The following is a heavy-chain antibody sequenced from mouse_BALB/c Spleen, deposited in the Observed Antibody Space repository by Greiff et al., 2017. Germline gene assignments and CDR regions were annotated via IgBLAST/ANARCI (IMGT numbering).Heavy chain of an antibody. D-gene: IGHD1-1*02. J-gene: IGHJ1*01. CDR2: ISSGGGNT. CDR3: ARYYGGYFDV. CDR1: GFTFSSYT. V-gene: IGHV5-9*03. Sequence: DVKLVESGGGLVKPGGSLKLSCAASGFTFSSYTMSWVRQTPEKRLEWVATISSGGGNTYYPDSVKGRFTISRDNAKNNLYLQMSSLRSEDTALYYCARYYGGYFDVWGEGTTVTVSS.